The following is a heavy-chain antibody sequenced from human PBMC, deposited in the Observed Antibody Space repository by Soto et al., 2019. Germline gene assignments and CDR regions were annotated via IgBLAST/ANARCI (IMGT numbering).Heavy chain of an antibody. J-gene: IGHJ5*02. V-gene: IGHV4-39*01. D-gene: IGHD3-22*01. CDR2: IYYSGST. CDR3: ARQPYDSTGTNWFAP. Sequence: ASETQCLTCTVSGGTISNISYRWIWIRQPPGKGLEWIGNIYYSGSTNYNPSLKSRVTISVDTSKNQFSLKLTSVTAADTALYYCARQPYDSTGTNWFAPWGQGSLVTVSS. CDR1: GGTISNISYR.